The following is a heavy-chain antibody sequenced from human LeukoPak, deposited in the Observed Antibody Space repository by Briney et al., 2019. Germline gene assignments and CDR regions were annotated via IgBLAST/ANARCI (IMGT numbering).Heavy chain of an antibody. CDR2: ISGSGTNT. Sequence: GGSLRLSCAASGFTFSTYAMSWVRQAPGKGLEWVSAISGSGTNTYYADSVKGRFAISRDNSKNTLYLQMNSLRAEDTAVYFCAKVPNSGNYYYFDYWGQGTPVTVSS. CDR3: AKVPNSGNYYYFDY. CDR1: GFTFSTYA. D-gene: IGHD1-26*01. V-gene: IGHV3-23*01. J-gene: IGHJ4*02.